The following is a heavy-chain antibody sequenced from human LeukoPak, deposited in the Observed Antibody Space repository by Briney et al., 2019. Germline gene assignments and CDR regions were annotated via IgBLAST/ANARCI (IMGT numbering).Heavy chain of an antibody. V-gene: IGHV3-48*01. CDR3: ARVGLTYYYDSSGYNWFDP. D-gene: IGHD3-22*01. CDR2: ISSSSSTI. J-gene: IGHJ5*02. CDR1: GFTLSSYS. Sequence: GGSLRLSCAASGFTLSSYSMNWVRQAPGKGLEWVSYISSSSSTIYYADSVKGRFTISRDNAKNSLYLQMNSLRAEDTAVYYCARVGLTYYYDSSGYNWFDPWGQGTLVTVSS.